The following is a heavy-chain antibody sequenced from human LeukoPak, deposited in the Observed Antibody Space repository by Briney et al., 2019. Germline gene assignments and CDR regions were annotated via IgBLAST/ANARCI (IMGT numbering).Heavy chain of an antibody. CDR3: AKDAIEVSAYYYYMDV. Sequence: GGSLRLSCAASGFTFSSYAMSWVRQAPGKGLEWVSAISGSGGSTYYADSVKGRFTISRDNSKNTLYLQTNSLRAEDTAVYYCAKDAIEVSAYYYYMDVWGKGTTVTVSS. V-gene: IGHV3-23*01. CDR1: GFTFSSYA. J-gene: IGHJ6*03. CDR2: ISGSGGST.